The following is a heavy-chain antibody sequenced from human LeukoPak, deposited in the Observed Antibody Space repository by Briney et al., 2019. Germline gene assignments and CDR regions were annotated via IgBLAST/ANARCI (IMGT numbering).Heavy chain of an antibody. CDR1: GGTFSSYA. D-gene: IGHD2-2*01. CDR3: AREVKIKGYCSSTSCYGYFQH. Sequence: GASVKVSCKASGGTFSSYAISWVRQAPGQGLEWMGGIIPIFGTANYAQKFQGRVTITADESTSTAYMELSSLRCEDTAVYYCAREVKIKGYCSSTSCYGYFQHWGQGTLVTVSS. V-gene: IGHV1-69*13. CDR2: IIPIFGTA. J-gene: IGHJ1*01.